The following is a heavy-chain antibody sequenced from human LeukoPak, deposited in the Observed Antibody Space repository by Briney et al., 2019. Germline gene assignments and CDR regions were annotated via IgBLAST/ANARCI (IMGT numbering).Heavy chain of an antibody. Sequence: GGSLRLSCAASGLTFSSYTMTWVRQAPGEGLEWVSSISTSSTYMYYSDSVKGRFTISRDNAKNSLYLQMNSLRADDTAVYYCARRYCSSTTCDTFDIWGQGTMVTVSS. CDR2: ISTSSTYM. V-gene: IGHV3-21*01. CDR3: ARRYCSSTTCDTFDI. CDR1: GLTFSSYT. D-gene: IGHD2-2*01. J-gene: IGHJ3*02.